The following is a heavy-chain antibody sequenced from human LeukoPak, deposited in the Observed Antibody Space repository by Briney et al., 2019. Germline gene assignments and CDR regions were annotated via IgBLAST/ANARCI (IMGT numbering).Heavy chain of an antibody. D-gene: IGHD3-22*01. J-gene: IGHJ3*02. CDR1: GFTFSSYW. Sequence: GGSLRLSCAASGFTFSSYWMSWVRQAPGKGLEWVANIKQDGSEKYYVDSVKGRFTISRDNAKNSLYLQMNSLRAEDTAVYYCAKGRVGHSPGYYYGNDAFDSWGQGTMVTVSS. V-gene: IGHV3-7*03. CDR2: IKQDGSEK. CDR3: AKGRVGHSPGYYYGNDAFDS.